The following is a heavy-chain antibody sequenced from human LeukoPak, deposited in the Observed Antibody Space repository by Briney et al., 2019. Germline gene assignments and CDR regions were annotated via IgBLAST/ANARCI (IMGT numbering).Heavy chain of an antibody. Sequence: GGSLRLSCAASGFTFSSYSMNWVRQAPGKGQEWVSSISTSSVYTYYTDSVKGRFSISRDNAKNSLFLQMNSLRAEDTAVYYCARDSNYNYWSGSGYWGQGTLVTVSS. CDR3: ARDSNYNYWSGSGY. J-gene: IGHJ4*02. V-gene: IGHV3-21*01. CDR2: ISTSSVYT. D-gene: IGHD3-3*01. CDR1: GFTFSSYS.